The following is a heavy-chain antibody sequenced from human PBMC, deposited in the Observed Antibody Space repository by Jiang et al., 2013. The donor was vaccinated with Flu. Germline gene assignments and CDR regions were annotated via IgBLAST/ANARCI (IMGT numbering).Heavy chain of an antibody. Sequence: STSYAQKFQGRVTMTRDTSTSTVYMELSSLRSEDTAVYYCARVLSSSDGMDVWGQGTTVTVSS. J-gene: IGHJ6*02. V-gene: IGHV1-46*01. D-gene: IGHD6-6*01. CDR2: ST. CDR3: ARVLSSSDGMDV.